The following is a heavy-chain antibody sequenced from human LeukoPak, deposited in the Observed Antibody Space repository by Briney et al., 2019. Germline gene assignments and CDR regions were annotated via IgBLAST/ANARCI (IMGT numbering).Heavy chain of an antibody. CDR2: INHSGST. D-gene: IGHD1-26*01. Sequence: PSETLSLACAVYGGSFSCYYWSWIRQPPGKGLEWIREINHSGSTNYNPSLKSRVTVSVDTSKNQFSLKLSSVTPADTAVYYCARGADYSGSYSYNWFDPWGQGTLVTVSS. CDR3: ARGADYSGSYSYNWFDP. V-gene: IGHV4-34*01. CDR1: GGSFSCYY. J-gene: IGHJ5*02.